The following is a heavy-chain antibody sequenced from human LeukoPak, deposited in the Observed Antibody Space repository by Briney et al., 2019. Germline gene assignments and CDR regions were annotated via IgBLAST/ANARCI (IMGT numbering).Heavy chain of an antibody. Sequence: GGSLRLSCAASGFTFSSYSMNWVRQAPGKGLECVSSISSSSSYIYYADSVKGRFTIARDNAKNSLYLQMNSRRAEDKAVYYCAREEPYYYDSSGYFDYWGQGTLVTVSS. J-gene: IGHJ4*02. CDR2: ISSSSSYI. V-gene: IGHV3-21*01. CDR1: GFTFSSYS. D-gene: IGHD3-22*01. CDR3: AREEPYYYDSSGYFDY.